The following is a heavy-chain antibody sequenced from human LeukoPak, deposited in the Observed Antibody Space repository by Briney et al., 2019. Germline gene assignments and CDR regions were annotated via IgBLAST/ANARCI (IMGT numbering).Heavy chain of an antibody. D-gene: IGHD3-10*01. CDR1: GFTFSRYT. V-gene: IGHV3-23*01. J-gene: IGHJ4*02. Sequence: PGGSLRLSCAASGFTFSRYTMSWVRQAPGKGLEWVSVISGSGGSTYYADSVKGRFTISRDNSKNTLYLQMNSLRAEDTAVYYCARGEVLEDWGQGTLVTVSS. CDR2: ISGSGGST. CDR3: ARGEVLED.